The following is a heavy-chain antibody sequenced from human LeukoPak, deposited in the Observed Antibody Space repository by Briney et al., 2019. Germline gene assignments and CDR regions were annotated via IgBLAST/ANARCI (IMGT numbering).Heavy chain of an antibody. CDR2: VSAYNFAT. Sequence: ASVRVSCKTSGHIFTSYGLTWVRQAPGRRPEWMGWVSAYNFATDYAWKFQGRVTMTADTSTGTVYMDLRSLRGDDTAIYYCARCWSFDRGYCDFWGQGTQVIVSS. D-gene: IGHD5-12*01. CDR3: ARCWSFDRGYCDF. J-gene: IGHJ4*02. CDR1: GHIFTSYG. V-gene: IGHV1-18*01.